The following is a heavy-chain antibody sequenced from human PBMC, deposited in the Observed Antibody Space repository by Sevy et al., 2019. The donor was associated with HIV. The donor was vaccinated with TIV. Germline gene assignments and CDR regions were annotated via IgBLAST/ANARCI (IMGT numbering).Heavy chain of an antibody. J-gene: IGHJ4*02. V-gene: IGHV3-7*01. CDR2: IKGDGSDK. CDR3: AHETFGRFES. CDR1: GFSFSANW. Sequence: GGSLRLSCAASGFSFSANWMNWFPQAPGKGLEWVANIKGDGSDKHYVDFVEGRFTISRDNAKNVLYLQMNSLRVEDTAVYYCAHETFGRFESWGQGTLVTVSS. D-gene: IGHD3-16*01.